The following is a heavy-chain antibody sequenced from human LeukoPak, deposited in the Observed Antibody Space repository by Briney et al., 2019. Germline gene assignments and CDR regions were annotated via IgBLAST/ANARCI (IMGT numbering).Heavy chain of an antibody. Sequence: ASVKVSCKTSGYTFTSYYIHWVRQAPGQGLEWLGIINPSGGSTTYAQKFQDRVTMTTDTSTSTVYMELTSLRSDDTAVYYCARSSAYYNEADIWGQGTMVTVSS. CDR1: GYTFTSYY. CDR2: INPSGGST. CDR3: ARSSAYYNEADI. V-gene: IGHV1-46*01. J-gene: IGHJ3*02. D-gene: IGHD3-9*01.